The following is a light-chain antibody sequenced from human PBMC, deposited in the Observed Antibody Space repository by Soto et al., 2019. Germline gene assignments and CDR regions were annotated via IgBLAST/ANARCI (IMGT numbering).Light chain of an antibody. Sequence: EIVMTQSPATLSVSPGERATLSCRASESVGSNLDWYQQKPGQAPRLLIHGASKRATGIPARFSGSGSGTEFTLTISSLQSEDFAVYYCQQYYKWPPETFGQGTKVEIK. V-gene: IGKV3-15*01. CDR2: GAS. CDR3: QQYYKWPPET. CDR1: ESVGSN. J-gene: IGKJ2*01.